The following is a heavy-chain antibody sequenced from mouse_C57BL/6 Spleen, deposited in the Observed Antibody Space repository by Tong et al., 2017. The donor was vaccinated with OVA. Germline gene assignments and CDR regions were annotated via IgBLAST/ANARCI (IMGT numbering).Heavy chain of an antibody. J-gene: IGHJ2*01. Sequence: VQLQESGAELARPGASVKLSCKASGYTFTSYWMQWVKQRPGQGLEWIGAIYPGDGDTRYTQKFKGKATLTADKSSSTAYMQLSSLASEDSAVYYCARYDHYFDYWGQGTTLTVSS. CDR1: GYTFTSYW. CDR3: ARYDHYFDY. D-gene: IGHD2-3*01. CDR2: IYPGDGDT. V-gene: IGHV1-87*01.